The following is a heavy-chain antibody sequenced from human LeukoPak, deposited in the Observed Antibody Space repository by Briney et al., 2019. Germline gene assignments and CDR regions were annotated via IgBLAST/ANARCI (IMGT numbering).Heavy chain of an antibody. CDR2: IYSGGST. D-gene: IGHD1-26*01. Sequence: GGSLRLSCAASGFTVSSNYMSWVRQAPGKGLEWVSVIYSGGSTYHADSVKGRFTISRHNSKNTLYLQMNSLRAEDTAVYYCARDARRGGSYSDYWGQGTLVTVSS. J-gene: IGHJ4*02. CDR3: ARDARRGGSYSDY. CDR1: GFTVSSNY. V-gene: IGHV3-53*04.